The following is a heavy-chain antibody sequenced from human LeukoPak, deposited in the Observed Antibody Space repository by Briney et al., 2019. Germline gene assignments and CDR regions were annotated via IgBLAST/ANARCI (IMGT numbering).Heavy chain of an antibody. CDR1: GFTFSSYD. CDR2: IGTAGDT. CDR3: ARGSGDDFWSGYPNYYGMDV. J-gene: IGHJ6*02. D-gene: IGHD3-3*01. Sequence: GGSLRLSCAASGFTFSSYDMHWVRQATGKGLEWVSAIGTAGDTYNPGSVKGRFTISRENAKNSLYLQMNSLRAEDTAVYYCARGSGDDFWSGYPNYYGMDVWGQGTTVTVSS. V-gene: IGHV3-13*01.